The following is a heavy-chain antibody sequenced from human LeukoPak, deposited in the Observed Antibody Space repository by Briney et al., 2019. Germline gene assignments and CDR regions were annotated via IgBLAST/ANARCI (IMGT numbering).Heavy chain of an antibody. D-gene: IGHD3-9*01. CDR1: GFTVSSNY. CDR2: IGASGGST. V-gene: IGHV3-23*01. J-gene: IGHJ4*02. CDR3: AKAEGYDILTGLDY. Sequence: GGSLRLSCAASGFTVSSNYMSWVRQAPGKGLEWVSGIGASGGSTYYADSVKGRFTISRDNSKNTLYLQMNSLRTEDTAVYYCAKAEGYDILTGLDYWGQGTLVTVSS.